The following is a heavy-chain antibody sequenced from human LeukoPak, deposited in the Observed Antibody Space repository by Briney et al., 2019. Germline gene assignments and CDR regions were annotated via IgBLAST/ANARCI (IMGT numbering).Heavy chain of an antibody. J-gene: IGHJ6*02. CDR3: ARIRTAVAGRPYYGMDV. Sequence: GGSLRLSCAASGFTVSSNYMSWVRQAPGKGLEWVSVIYSGGSTYYADSVKGRFTISRDNSKNTLYLQMNSLRAEDTAVYYCARIRTAVAGRPYYGMDVWGQGTTVTVSS. CDR2: IYSGGST. CDR1: GFTVSSNY. D-gene: IGHD6-19*01. V-gene: IGHV3-53*01.